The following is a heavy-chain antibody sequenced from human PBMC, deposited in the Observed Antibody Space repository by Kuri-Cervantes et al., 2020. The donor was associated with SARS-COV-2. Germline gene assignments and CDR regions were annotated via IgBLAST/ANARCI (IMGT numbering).Heavy chain of an antibody. J-gene: IGHJ6*02. D-gene: IGHD3-10*01. CDR3: ARDYMVRGVIPLDV. CDR1: GFTFSSYG. V-gene: IGHV3-33*01. CDR2: IWYDGSNK. Sequence: GESLKISCAASGFTFSSYGMHWVRQAPGKGLEWVAVIWYDGSNKYYADSVKGRFTISRDNSKNTLYLQMNSLRAEDTAVYYCARDYMVRGVIPLDVWGQGTMVTVSS.